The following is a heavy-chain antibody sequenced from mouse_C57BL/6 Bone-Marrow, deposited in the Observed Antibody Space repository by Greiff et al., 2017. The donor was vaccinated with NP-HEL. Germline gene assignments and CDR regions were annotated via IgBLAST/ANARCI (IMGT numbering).Heavy chain of an antibody. D-gene: IGHD1-1*01. CDR1: GFSLTSYG. J-gene: IGHJ3*01. CDR2: IWGDGST. Sequence: VQLQESGPGLVAPSQSLSITCTVSGFSLTSYGVSWVRQPPGKGLEWLGVIWGDGSTNYHSALISRLRISKDNSKSQVFLKLNRLQTDDTATYDCAKASYGRSSSGFAYWGQGTLVTVSA. CDR3: AKASYGRSSSGFAY. V-gene: IGHV2-3*01.